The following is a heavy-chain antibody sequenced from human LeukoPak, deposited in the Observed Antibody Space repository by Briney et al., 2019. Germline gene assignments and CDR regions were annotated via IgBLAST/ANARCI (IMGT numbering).Heavy chain of an antibody. CDR2: ISGSGGST. V-gene: IGHV3-23*01. D-gene: IGHD5-12*01. CDR1: GFSFSSYA. CDR3: AKRFHRGYNSHFDY. Sequence: GGSLRLSCAASGFSFSSYAMSWVRQAPGKGLEWVSAISGSGGSTYYADSVKGRFTISRDNSKNTLYLQMNSLRAEDTAVYYCAKRFHRGYNSHFDYWGQGTLVTVSS. J-gene: IGHJ4*02.